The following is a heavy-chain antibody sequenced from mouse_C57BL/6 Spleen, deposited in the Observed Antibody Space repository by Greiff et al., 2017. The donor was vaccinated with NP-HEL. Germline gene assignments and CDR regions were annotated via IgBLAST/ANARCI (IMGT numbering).Heavy chain of an antibody. Sequence: QVQLQQPGAELVRPGTSVKLSCKASGYTFTSYWMHWVKQRPGQGLEWIGVIDPSDSYTNYNQKFKGKATLTVDTSSSTAYMQFSSLTSEDSAVYDCAKRRLDWYFDVWGTGTTVTVSS. D-gene: IGHD2-4*01. CDR3: AKRRLDWYFDV. V-gene: IGHV1-59*01. CDR2: IDPSDSYT. J-gene: IGHJ1*03. CDR1: GYTFTSYW.